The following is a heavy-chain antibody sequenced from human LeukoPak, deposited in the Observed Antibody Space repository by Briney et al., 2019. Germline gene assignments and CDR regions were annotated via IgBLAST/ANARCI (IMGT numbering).Heavy chain of an antibody. V-gene: IGHV3-49*04. D-gene: IGHD6-19*01. J-gene: IGHJ4*02. CDR1: GFTFSSYA. CDR3: TRDHDSEGIAVAGVDY. CDR2: IRSKVYGGTT. Sequence: GGSLRLSCAASGFTFSSYAMSWVRQAPGKGLEWVGFIRSKVYGGTTEYAAFVKGRFTISRDDSKSIAYLQMNSLKTEDTAVYFCTRDHDSEGIAVAGVDYWGQGTLVTVSS.